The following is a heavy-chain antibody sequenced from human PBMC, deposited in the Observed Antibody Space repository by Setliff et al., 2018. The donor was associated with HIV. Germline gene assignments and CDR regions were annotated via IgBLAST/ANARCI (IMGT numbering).Heavy chain of an antibody. CDR1: GGPFSSYA. J-gene: IGHJ4*02. V-gene: IGHV1-69*13. CDR3: ARGGVYYYDSSGWSMDY. D-gene: IGHD3-22*01. CDR2: IIPVFGTT. Sequence: GASVKVSCKASGGPFSSYAISWVRQAPGQGLDWMGGIIPVFGTTNYAQKFQGRVTITADESTSTAYMELSSLRSEDTAVYYCARGGVYYYDSSGWSMDYWGQGTLVTVSS.